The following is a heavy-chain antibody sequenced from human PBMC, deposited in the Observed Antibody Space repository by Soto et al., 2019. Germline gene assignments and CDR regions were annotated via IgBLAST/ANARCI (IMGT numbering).Heavy chain of an antibody. Sequence: EVQLVESGGGLVQPGGSLRLSCAASGFTFSSYSMNWVRQAPGKGLEWVSYISSSSSTIYYADSVKGRFTISRDNAKNSLYLQTNSLRAEDTAVYYCARDGGYCSSTSCYANGNFDYWGQGTLVTVSS. D-gene: IGHD2-2*01. CDR2: ISSSSSTI. CDR1: GFTFSSYS. J-gene: IGHJ4*02. V-gene: IGHV3-48*01. CDR3: ARDGGYCSSTSCYANGNFDY.